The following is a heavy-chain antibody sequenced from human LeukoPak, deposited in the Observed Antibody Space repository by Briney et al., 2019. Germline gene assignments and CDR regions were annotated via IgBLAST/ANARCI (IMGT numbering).Heavy chain of an antibody. V-gene: IGHV4-39*01. CDR2: IYYSGST. CDR3: ARQYYYDSSGYYY. Sequence: SETLSLTCTVSGGSISSSSYYWGWIRQPPGKGLEWIGSIYYSGSTYYNPSLKSRVTISVDTSKNQFSLKLSSVTAADTAVYYCARQYYYDSSGYYYWGQGTLVTVSS. CDR1: GGSISSSSYY. D-gene: IGHD3-22*01. J-gene: IGHJ4*02.